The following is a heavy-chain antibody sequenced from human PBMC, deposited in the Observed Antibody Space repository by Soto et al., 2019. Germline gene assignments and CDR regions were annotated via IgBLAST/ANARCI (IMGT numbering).Heavy chain of an antibody. V-gene: IGHV3-11*01. CDR3: ARVAGQQLDNWFDP. J-gene: IGHJ5*02. D-gene: IGHD6-13*01. CDR2: ISSSGSTI. Sequence: GSLRLSCAASGFTFSDYYMSWIRQAPGKGLEWVSYISSSGSTIYYADSVKGRFTISRDNAKNSLYLQMNSLRAEDTAVYYCARVAGQQLDNWFDPWGQGTLVTVSS. CDR1: GFTFSDYY.